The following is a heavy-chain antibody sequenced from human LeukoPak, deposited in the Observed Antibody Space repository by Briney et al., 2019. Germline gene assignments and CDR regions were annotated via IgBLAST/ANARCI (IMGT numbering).Heavy chain of an antibody. J-gene: IGHJ4*02. CDR2: ISANGGRT. CDR3: AKGPERRGFCSGSACYSDC. CDR1: GLTFSGYV. Sequence: PGGSLRLSCAASGLTFSGYVMSWARQAPGKGLEWVAAISANGGRTYYIESVKGHFTISRDNSKNTLYLQMNSLRADDTAVYYCAKGPERRGFCSGSACYSDCWGQGTLVTVSS. V-gene: IGHV3-23*01. D-gene: IGHD2-8*02.